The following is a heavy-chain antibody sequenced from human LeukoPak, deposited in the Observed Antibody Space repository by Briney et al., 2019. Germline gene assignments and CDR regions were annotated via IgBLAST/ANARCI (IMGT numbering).Heavy chain of an antibody. Sequence: TGGSLRLSCAASGFTFSSYWMNWVRQAPGKGLVWVSRINSDGSSTSYADSVKGRFTISRDNAKNTLYLQMNSLRAEDTAVYYCASGPGYYDSSGYYSYWGQGTLVTVSS. V-gene: IGHV3-74*01. CDR3: ASGPGYYDSSGYYSY. J-gene: IGHJ4*02. CDR1: GFTFSSYW. CDR2: INSDGSST. D-gene: IGHD3-22*01.